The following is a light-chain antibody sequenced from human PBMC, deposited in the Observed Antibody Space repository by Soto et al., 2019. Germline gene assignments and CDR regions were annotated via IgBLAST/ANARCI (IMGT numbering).Light chain of an antibody. CDR2: GAS. CDR3: QQYGSSPWT. CDR1: QSVSSSY. Sequence: EIVLTQSRGTLSLSPGERATLSCRASQSVSSSYLAWYQQKHGQAPRIVIYGASSRATGIPDRFSGSVSGTDGTITISRLEPEDGSVYYCQQYGSSPWTFGQGTKVDIK. J-gene: IGKJ1*01. V-gene: IGKV3-20*01.